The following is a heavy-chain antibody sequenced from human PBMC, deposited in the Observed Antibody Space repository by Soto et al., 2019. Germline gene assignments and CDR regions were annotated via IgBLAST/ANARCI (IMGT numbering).Heavy chain of an antibody. CDR3: ATIVGANDY. CDR1: RASIYTYS. J-gene: IGHJ4*02. CDR2: IYSSGSA. Sequence: QVQLQESGPRLLKPSDTLSLTCTVSRASIYTYSWTWIPQPAGKGLQWIGHIYSSGSANYSPSLKSRVSMSVDSSKNQISLKLSSVTAADTAVYYCATIVGANDYWGQGTLVTVSS. D-gene: IGHD1-26*01. V-gene: IGHV4-4*07.